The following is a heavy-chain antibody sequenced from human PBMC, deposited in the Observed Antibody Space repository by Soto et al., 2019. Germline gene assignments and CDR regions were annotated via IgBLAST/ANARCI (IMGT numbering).Heavy chain of an antibody. V-gene: IGHV4-39*01. CDR2: IYHTGRT. D-gene: IGHD3-10*01. J-gene: IGHJ6*02. Sequence: QLHLEESGLGLVKPSETLSLTCTVSGDSMSSSSYYWVWIRRPPGKGLEWIGSIYHTGRTYYHPSCERRLTMSVDTSRNPFSLRLTSVTAADTAVYYCARHVDTMIRGVPSKRQYYGMDVWGRGTTVTVSS. CDR3: ARHVDTMIRGVPSKRQYYGMDV. CDR1: GDSMSSSSYY.